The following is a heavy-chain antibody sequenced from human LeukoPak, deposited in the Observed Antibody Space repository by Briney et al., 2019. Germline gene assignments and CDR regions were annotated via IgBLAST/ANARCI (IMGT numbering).Heavy chain of an antibody. CDR3: VRDQLVLRDSKWSPGGWFDP. CDR1: GFYFTSYA. D-gene: IGHD2-15*01. V-gene: IGHV3-7*01. Sequence: GGSLRLSCAASGFYFTSYAMTWVRQAPGKGLEWVATIKEDGSEKFYVASVEGRSTISRDNAKNSLYLQMTSLRTDDTAVYYCVRDQLVLRDSKWSPGGWFDPWGQGALVTVSS. J-gene: IGHJ5*02. CDR2: IKEDGSEK.